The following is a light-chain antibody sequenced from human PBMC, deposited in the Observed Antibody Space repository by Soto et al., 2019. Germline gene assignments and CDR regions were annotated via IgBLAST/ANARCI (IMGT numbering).Light chain of an antibody. CDR1: QYVGNY. Sequence: IRLTQSPTSLIASVGDRVTITCQASQYVGNYLNWYQQKPGEPPRLLISGASNLEPGVPARFSGSGSGADFTFIISDLQPEDVATYFCQQYDNIILSFGGGTQV. J-gene: IGKJ4*01. CDR2: GAS. CDR3: QQYDNIILS. V-gene: IGKV1-33*01.